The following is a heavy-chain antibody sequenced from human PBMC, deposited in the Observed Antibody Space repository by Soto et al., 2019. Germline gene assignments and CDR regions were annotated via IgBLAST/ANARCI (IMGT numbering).Heavy chain of an antibody. CDR1: GFTFSSYA. V-gene: IGHV3-23*01. D-gene: IGHD3-3*01. Sequence: EVQLLESGGGLVQPGGSLRLSCAASGFTFSSYAMSWVRQAPGKGLEWVSAISGSGGSTYYADSVKGRFTISRDNSKNTLYLQMNSLRAEDTAVYYCAKLRDDYDFWSGYSSVWGKGTTVTVSS. J-gene: IGHJ6*04. CDR2: ISGSGGST. CDR3: AKLRDDYDFWSGYSSV.